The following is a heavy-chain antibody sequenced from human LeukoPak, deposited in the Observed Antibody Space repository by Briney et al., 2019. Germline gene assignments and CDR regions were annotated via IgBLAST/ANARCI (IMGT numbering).Heavy chain of an antibody. CDR2: IRTSNGDT. D-gene: IGHD1-7*01. CDR3: ATDNWNSFDP. J-gene: IGHJ5*02. CDR1: GYTFTNYG. Sequence: ASVKLSCKASGYTFTNYGISWGRQAPGQGLEWVGWIRTSNGDTHYEQKFQGRVTMTTDTSTSTVYMEVTSLRSDDTAVYYCATDNWNSFDPWGQGTLVSVSS. V-gene: IGHV1-18*01.